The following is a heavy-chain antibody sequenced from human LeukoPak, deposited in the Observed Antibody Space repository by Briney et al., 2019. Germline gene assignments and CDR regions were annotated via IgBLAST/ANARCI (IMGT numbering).Heavy chain of an antibody. Sequence: TSETLSLTCTVSGGSVSSGSYYWSWIRQPPGKGLEWIGYIYYSGSTYYNPSLKSRLTISVDTSKNQFSLKLSSVTAADTAVYYCARRRGNTSGFQGYYFDYWGQGTLVTVSS. J-gene: IGHJ4*02. CDR2: IYYSGST. V-gene: IGHV4-61*01. D-gene: IGHD6-19*01. CDR1: GGSVSSGSYY. CDR3: ARRRGNTSGFQGYYFDY.